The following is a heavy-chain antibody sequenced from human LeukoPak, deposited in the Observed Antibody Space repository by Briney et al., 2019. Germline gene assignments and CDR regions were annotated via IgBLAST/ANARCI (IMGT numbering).Heavy chain of an antibody. V-gene: IGHV1-2*06. Sequence: ASVKVSCKASGYTFTGYYMHWVRQASGQGLEWMGRINPNSGDTNYAQKFQGRVTMTRDTSISTAYMELSRLRSDDTAMYYCARDEPGIAAAAGYYYMDVWGKGTTVTVSS. CDR2: INPNSGDT. CDR3: ARDEPGIAAAAGYYYMDV. D-gene: IGHD6-13*01. CDR1: GYTFTGYY. J-gene: IGHJ6*03.